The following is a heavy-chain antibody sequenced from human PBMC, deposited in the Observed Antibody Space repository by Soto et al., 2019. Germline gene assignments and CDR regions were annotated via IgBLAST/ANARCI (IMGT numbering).Heavy chain of an antibody. Sequence: RQPPGQGLEWVGYIYSTGTPPYSPSLRSRVAISVDASKSQFSLDLRSVAAADTAVYYCARIGDYYQDFDYWGHGALVT. V-gene: IGHV4-4*08. D-gene: IGHD3-22*01. J-gene: IGHJ4*01. CDR2: IYSTGTP. CDR3: ARIGDYYQDFDY.